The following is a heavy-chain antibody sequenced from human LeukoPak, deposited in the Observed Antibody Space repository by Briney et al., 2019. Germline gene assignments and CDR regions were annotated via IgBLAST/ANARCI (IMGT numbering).Heavy chain of an antibody. J-gene: IGHJ2*01. CDR1: GGSFSGYY. Sequence: SETLSLTCAVYGGSFSGYYWSWIRQPPGKGLEWIGEINHSGSTNYNPSLKSRVTISVDTSKNQFSLKLSSVTAADTAVYYCARDYCSGGSCHFDWYFDLWGRGTLVTVSS. CDR3: ARDYCSGGSCHFDWYFDL. D-gene: IGHD2-15*01. V-gene: IGHV4-34*01. CDR2: INHSGST.